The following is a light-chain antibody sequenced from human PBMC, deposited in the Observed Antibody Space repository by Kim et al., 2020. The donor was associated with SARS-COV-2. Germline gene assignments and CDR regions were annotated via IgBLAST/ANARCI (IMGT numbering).Light chain of an antibody. CDR1: SSSLGSYSL. CDR2: EVT. CDR3: CSYSGHDTWV. J-gene: IGLJ3*02. V-gene: IGLV2-23*02. Sequence: QSALTQPASVSGSPGQSITISCTGTSSSLGSYSLVSWYQQHPGQPPRLIIYEVTKRPSGLSNRFSGSKSGNTASLTISSLQAEDEADYYCCSYSGHDTWVFGGGTKLTVL.